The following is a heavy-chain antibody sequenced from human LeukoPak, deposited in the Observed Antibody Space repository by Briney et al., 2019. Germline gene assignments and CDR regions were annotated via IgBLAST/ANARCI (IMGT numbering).Heavy chain of an antibody. CDR1: GFTFTNYN. V-gene: IGHV3-48*01. J-gene: IGHJ4*02. Sequence: GGSLRLSCAASGFTFTNYNMNWVRQAPGKGLEWVSYITGSSSTIYYADSVKGRFTISRDDAKNSLYLQMNSLRAEDTAVYYCAREPTYTSTWYTSCDYWGQGILVTVSS. D-gene: IGHD6-13*01. CDR3: AREPTYTSTWYTSCDY. CDR2: ITGSSSTI.